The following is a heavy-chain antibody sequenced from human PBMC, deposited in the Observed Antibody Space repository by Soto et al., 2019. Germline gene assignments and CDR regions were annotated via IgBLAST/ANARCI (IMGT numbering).Heavy chain of an antibody. CDR2: IYYSGST. Sequence: PSETLSLTCTVSGGSINSYYWSWIRQPPGKGLEWIGYIYYSGSTKYNPSLKSRVTISVDTSKNRFSLNLSSVTAADTAVYYCARRYSSGFDYWGQGTLVTVSS. CDR3: ARRYSSGFDY. V-gene: IGHV4-59*08. D-gene: IGHD6-19*01. CDR1: GGSINSYY. J-gene: IGHJ4*02.